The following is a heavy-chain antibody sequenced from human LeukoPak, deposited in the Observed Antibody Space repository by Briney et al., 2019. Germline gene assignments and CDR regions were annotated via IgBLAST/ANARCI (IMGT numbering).Heavy chain of an antibody. CDR1: GFLFSRCG. V-gene: IGHV3-30*02. CDR3: VKDTLFSVITVGNDAFDI. Sequence: GGSLRLSCAASGFLFSRCGMHWVRQAPGKGLEWVAFTQYDGSEMAYADSVKGRFTISRDNSKNSLYLQMNSLRPEDTAVYYCVKDTLFSVITVGNDAFDIWGQGTLVTVSS. CDR2: TQYDGSEM. J-gene: IGHJ3*02. D-gene: IGHD3-3*01.